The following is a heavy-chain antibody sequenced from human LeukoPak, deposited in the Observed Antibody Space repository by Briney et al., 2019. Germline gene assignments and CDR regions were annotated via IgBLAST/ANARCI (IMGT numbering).Heavy chain of an antibody. CDR1: SGSIFSSNW. Sequence: SGTLSLTCAVSSGSIFSSNWWSWVRQPPGKGLEWIGQIFHSGSTSYSPSLKSRVTISVDTSKNQFSLKLSSVTAADTAVYYCARDKGIYSGSYFRIFDYWGQGTLVTVSS. J-gene: IGHJ4*02. D-gene: IGHD1-26*01. CDR3: ARDKGIYSGSYFRIFDY. CDR2: IFHSGST. V-gene: IGHV4-4*02.